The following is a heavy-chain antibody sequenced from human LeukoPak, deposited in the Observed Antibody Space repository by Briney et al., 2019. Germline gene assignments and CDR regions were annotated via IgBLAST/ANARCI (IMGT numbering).Heavy chain of an antibody. J-gene: IGHJ6*03. D-gene: IGHD2-2*01. CDR1: GGTFSSYA. V-gene: IGHV1-69*05. CDR3: ARGVPAAMDYYYYYMDV. Sequence: ASVKVSCKASGGTFSSYAISWARQAPGQGLEWMGGIIPIFGTANYAQKLQGRVTITTDESTSTAYMELSSPRSEDTAVYYCARGVPAAMDYYYYYMDVWGKGTTVTVSS. CDR2: IIPIFGTA.